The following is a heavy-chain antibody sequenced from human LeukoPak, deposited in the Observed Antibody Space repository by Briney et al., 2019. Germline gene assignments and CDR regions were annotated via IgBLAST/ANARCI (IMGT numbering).Heavy chain of an antibody. J-gene: IGHJ1*01. D-gene: IGHD2-15*01. Sequence: SETLSLTCTVSGGSISSSDYHWGWIRQPPGQGLEWVGNIYHSGTTYYNPSLKSRVTISVDTSKNQFSLKVSSVTAADTAVYHCARLLVVRSGYFQHWGQGTLVTVSS. V-gene: IGHV4-39*01. CDR2: IYHSGTT. CDR3: ARLLVVRSGYFQH. CDR1: GGSISSSDYH.